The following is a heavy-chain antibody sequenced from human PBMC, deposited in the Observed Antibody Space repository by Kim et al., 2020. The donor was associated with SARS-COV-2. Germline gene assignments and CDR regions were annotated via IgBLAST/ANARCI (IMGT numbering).Heavy chain of an antibody. D-gene: IGHD2-2*01. CDR3: ARESNFYCSSTSCYGMDV. Sequence: LKSRVTISVDTSKNQFSLRLGSVTAADTAVYYCARESNFYCSSTSCYGMDVWGQGTTVTVSS. J-gene: IGHJ6*02. V-gene: IGHV4-59*01.